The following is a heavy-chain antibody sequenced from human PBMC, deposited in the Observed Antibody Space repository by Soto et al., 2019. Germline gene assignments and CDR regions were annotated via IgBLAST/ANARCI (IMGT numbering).Heavy chain of an antibody. V-gene: IGHV3-48*02. CDR3: ARGMYYYDSSGPFLDVFDI. CDR1: GFTFSSYS. D-gene: IGHD3-22*01. CDR2: ISSSSSTI. Sequence: GGSLRLSCAASGFTFSSYSMNWVRQAPGKGLEWVSYISSSSSTIYYADSVKGRFTISRDNAKNSLYLQMNSLRDEDTAVYYCARGMYYYDSSGPFLDVFDIWGQGTMVTVSS. J-gene: IGHJ3*02.